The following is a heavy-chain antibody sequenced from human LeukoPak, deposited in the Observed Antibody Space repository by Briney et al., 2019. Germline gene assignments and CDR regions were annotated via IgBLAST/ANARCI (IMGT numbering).Heavy chain of an antibody. D-gene: IGHD3-22*01. V-gene: IGHV3-33*06. CDR1: GFTFSSYG. CDR2: IWYDGSNK. J-gene: IGHJ4*02. CDR3: AKDAHYYDSSGYLDY. Sequence: PGGSLRLSCGASGFTFSSYGMHWVRQAPGKGLEWVAVIWYDGSNKYYADSVKGRFTISRDNSKNTLYLQMNSLRAEDTAVYYCAKDAHYYDSSGYLDYWGQGTLVTVSS.